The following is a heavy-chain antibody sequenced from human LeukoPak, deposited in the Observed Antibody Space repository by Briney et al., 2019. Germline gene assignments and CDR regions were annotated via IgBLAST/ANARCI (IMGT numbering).Heavy chain of an antibody. D-gene: IGHD6-13*01. V-gene: IGHV4-59*01. CDR3: ASSSSWYRNWFDP. CDR1: GGSISSYY. CDR2: IYYSGST. Sequence: SETLSLTCTVSGGSISSYYWSWIRQPPGKGLEWIGYIYYSGSTNYNPSLKSRVTISVDTSKNQFSLKLSSVTAADTAVYYCASSSSWYRNWFDPWGQGTLVTVSS. J-gene: IGHJ5*02.